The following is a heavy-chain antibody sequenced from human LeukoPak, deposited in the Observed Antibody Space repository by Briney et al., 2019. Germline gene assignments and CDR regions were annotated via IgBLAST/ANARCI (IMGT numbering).Heavy chain of an antibody. Sequence: GGSLRLTCAASGFTFSSYGMHWVRKAPGKGLEWVAFIRYDGSNKYYADSVKGRFTISRDNSKNTLYLQMNSLRAEDTAVYYCAKDTSIAVAGELFDYWGQGTLVTVSS. CDR2: IRYDGSNK. CDR1: GFTFSSYG. V-gene: IGHV3-30*02. J-gene: IGHJ4*02. CDR3: AKDTSIAVAGELFDY. D-gene: IGHD6-19*01.